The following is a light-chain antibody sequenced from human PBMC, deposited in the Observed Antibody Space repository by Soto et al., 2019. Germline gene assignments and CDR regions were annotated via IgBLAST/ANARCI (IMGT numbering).Light chain of an antibody. Sequence: DIQMSQSPSSLSASVGDRVSITCRASQSISSYLNWYQQKPGKAPKLLIYTASSLQSGVTSRFSGGGSGTDFTLTISNLQPEDFATYYCQQSYSTPFTFGPGTKVDLK. CDR2: TAS. V-gene: IGKV1-39*01. J-gene: IGKJ3*01. CDR1: QSISSY. CDR3: QQSYSTPFT.